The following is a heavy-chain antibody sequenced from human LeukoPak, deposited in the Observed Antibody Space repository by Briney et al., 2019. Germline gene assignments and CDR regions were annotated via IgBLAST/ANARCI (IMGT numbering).Heavy chain of an antibody. V-gene: IGHV3-23*01. CDR3: ARDLTFRYNWGKASADAFDI. CDR1: GFTFSSYA. CDR2: ISGSGGST. Sequence: PGGSLRLSCAASGFTFSSYAMSWVRQAPGKGLEWVSAISGSGGSTYYAESVKGRFTISRDNSKNTLYLQMNSLRAEDTAVYYCARDLTFRYNWGKASADAFDIWGQGTMVTVSS. J-gene: IGHJ3*02. D-gene: IGHD1-1*01.